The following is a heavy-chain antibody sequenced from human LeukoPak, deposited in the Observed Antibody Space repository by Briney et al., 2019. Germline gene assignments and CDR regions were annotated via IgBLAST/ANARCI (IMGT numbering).Heavy chain of an antibody. V-gene: IGHV3-30*02. CDR2: IRYDGSTE. CDR1: GFTFNSYG. J-gene: IGHJ4*02. CDR3: AKVAHYGDSVPFDH. D-gene: IGHD4-17*01. Sequence: GGSLRLSCAASGFTFNSYGTHWVRQAPGKGLEWVAFIRYDGSTEYYADSVKGRFTISRDNSKNTVYLQMNSLRAEDTAVYYCAKVAHYGDSVPFDHWGQGTLVTVSS.